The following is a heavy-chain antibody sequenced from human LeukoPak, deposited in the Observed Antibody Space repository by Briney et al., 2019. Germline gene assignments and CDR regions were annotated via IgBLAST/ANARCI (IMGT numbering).Heavy chain of an antibody. D-gene: IGHD3-22*01. CDR1: DSRFATYW. V-gene: IGHV5-51*01. Sequence: GASLKISCQGSDSRFATYWIAWLRQMPGKGLEWMGIIYPSDSDTRYSPSSQGQVTISADKSISTAYLQWTSLQASDTAMYYCARAYDSSGYYYNWFDPWGQGTLVTVSS. CDR3: ARAYDSSGYYYNWFDP. CDR2: IYPSDSDT. J-gene: IGHJ5*02.